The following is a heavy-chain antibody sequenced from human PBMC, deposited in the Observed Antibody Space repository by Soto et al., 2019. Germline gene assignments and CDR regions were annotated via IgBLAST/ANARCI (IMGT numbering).Heavy chain of an antibody. CDR3: ARDRATMVRGVIPRWFDP. Sequence: SETLSLTCSVSGDSINDKNWWTWLRQPPGKRLEWIGDIYHTGRSSYNPSLTSRVAMSVDKSKNQFSLKLISVTAADTAVYYCARDRATMVRGVIPRWFDPWGQGTLVTVSS. CDR1: GDSINDKNW. J-gene: IGHJ5*02. V-gene: IGHV4-4*02. CDR2: IYHTGRS. D-gene: IGHD3-10*01.